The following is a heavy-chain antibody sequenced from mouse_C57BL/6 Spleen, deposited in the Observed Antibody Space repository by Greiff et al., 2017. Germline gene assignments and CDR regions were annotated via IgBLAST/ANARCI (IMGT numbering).Heavy chain of an antibody. CDR1: GYAFSSSW. D-gene: IGHD2-4*01. Sequence: QVQLKQSGPELVKPGASVKISCKASGYAFSSSWMNWVKQRPGKGLEWSGRIYPGDGDTNYNGKFKGKATLTADKSSSTAYMQLSSLTSEDSAVYFCANYDYDEGFAYWGQGTLVTVSA. CDR3: ANYDYDEGFAY. CDR2: IYPGDGDT. J-gene: IGHJ3*01. V-gene: IGHV1-82*01.